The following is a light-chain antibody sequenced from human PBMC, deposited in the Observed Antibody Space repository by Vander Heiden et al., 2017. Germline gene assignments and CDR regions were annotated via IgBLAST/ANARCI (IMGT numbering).Light chain of an antibody. CDR1: QSLLHSNGYNY. CDR3: RQALQTPLT. J-gene: IGKJ4*01. CDR2: LGS. Sequence: DIVMTQSPLSLPVTPGEPASISCRSSQSLLHSNGYNYLDWYLQKPGQSPQLLIYLGSNRVSGVPDRFSGSGSGTDFTLKISRVEAEDVGVYYCRQALQTPLTFGAGTKVEIK. V-gene: IGKV2-28*01.